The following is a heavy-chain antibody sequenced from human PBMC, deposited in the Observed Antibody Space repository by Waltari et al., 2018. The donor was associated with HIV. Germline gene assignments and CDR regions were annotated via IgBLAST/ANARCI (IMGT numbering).Heavy chain of an antibody. D-gene: IGHD3-10*01. Sequence: EVQLVETGGGLIQPGGSLRLSCVASGFTVSSSQMSWFRQAPGKGAEGVSVIYIVRTRYYTDSVKGRFTISRDEAKNTVNLQLNSLRAEDTAVYYCGRMMVRGVIMTGVDVWGQGTTVIVSS. V-gene: IGHV3-53*02. CDR2: IYIVRTR. CDR1: GFTVSSSQ. CDR3: GRMMVRGVIMTGVDV. J-gene: IGHJ6*02.